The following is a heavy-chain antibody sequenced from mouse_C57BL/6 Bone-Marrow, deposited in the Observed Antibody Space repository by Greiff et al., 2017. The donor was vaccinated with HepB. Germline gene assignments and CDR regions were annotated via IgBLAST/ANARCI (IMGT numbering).Heavy chain of an antibody. CDR3: AVGGFITTVVAPWYFDV. D-gene: IGHD1-1*01. V-gene: IGHV1-9*01. J-gene: IGHJ1*03. CDR1: GYTFTGYW. CDR2: ILPGSGST. Sequence: QVQLQQSGAELMKPGASVKLSCKATGYTFTGYWIEWVKQRPGHGLEWIGEILPGSGSTNYNEKFKGKATFTADTSSNTAYMQLSSLTTEDSAIYYCAVGGFITTVVAPWYFDVWGTGTTVTVSS.